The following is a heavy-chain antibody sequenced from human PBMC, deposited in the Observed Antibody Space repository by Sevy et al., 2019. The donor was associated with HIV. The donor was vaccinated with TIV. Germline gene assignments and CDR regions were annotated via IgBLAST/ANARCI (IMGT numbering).Heavy chain of an antibody. Sequence: GGSLRLSCVASGFTLRTYAMNWVRQAPGKGLKWVSTIFKSGDVTYYADSVKGRFTIARDNSKNTVYLHMNSLRAEDTDLYFCAGARYDSSGSFDAFDIWGQGTMVTVSS. D-gene: IGHD3-22*01. CDR1: GFTLRTYA. CDR3: AGARYDSSGSFDAFDI. J-gene: IGHJ3*02. CDR2: IFKSGDVT. V-gene: IGHV3-23*01.